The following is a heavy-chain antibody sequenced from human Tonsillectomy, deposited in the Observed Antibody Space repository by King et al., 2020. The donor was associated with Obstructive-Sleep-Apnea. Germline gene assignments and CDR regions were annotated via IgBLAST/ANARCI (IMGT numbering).Heavy chain of an antibody. Sequence: VQLQESGPGLVKPSGTLSLTCAVSGGSISSNNWWSWVRQPPGKGLEWIGEIYHSGITNYNPSLRRRVTIPVDKSKNQFSLKLTSVTAADTAVYYCARYYTSGWAENWFDPWGQGTLVTVSS. CDR2: IYHSGIT. V-gene: IGHV4-4*02. J-gene: IGHJ5*02. D-gene: IGHD6-19*01. CDR1: GGSISSNNW. CDR3: ARYYTSGWAENWFDP.